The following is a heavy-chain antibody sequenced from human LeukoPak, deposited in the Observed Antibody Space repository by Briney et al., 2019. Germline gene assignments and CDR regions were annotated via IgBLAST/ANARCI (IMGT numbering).Heavy chain of an antibody. Sequence: PGGSLRLSCAASGFTFRNYGMHWVRQAPGKGLEWVAVISFDGSFQSYADSVKGRFTISRDNSKNTVYLQMRNLRVEHTAVYYCAKVVAGNIDYYFDYWGQGILVAVSS. D-gene: IGHD2/OR15-2a*01. CDR2: ISFDGSFQ. CDR3: AKVVAGNIDYYFDY. J-gene: IGHJ4*02. V-gene: IGHV3-30*18. CDR1: GFTFRNYG.